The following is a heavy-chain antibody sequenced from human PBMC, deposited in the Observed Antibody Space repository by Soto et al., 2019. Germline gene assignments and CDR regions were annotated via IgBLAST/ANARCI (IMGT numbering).Heavy chain of an antibody. CDR2: IYHSGST. D-gene: IGHD6-19*01. CDR1: GGSISSSNW. J-gene: IGHJ6*02. V-gene: IGHV4-4*02. Sequence: SETLSLTCAVSGGSISSSNWWSWVRQPPGKGLEWIGEIYHSGSTNYNPSLKSRVTISVDKSKNQFSLKLSSVTAADTAVYYCARLQGSSEGLFDYGMDVWGQGTTVTAP. CDR3: ARLQGSSEGLFDYGMDV.